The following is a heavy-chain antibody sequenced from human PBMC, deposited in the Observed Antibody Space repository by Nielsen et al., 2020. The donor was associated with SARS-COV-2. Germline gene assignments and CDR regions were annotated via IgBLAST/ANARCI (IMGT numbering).Heavy chain of an antibody. CDR3: ARSTGGDYYDSSGYSGWFDP. V-gene: IGHV4-34*01. CDR2: INHSGST. J-gene: IGHJ5*02. D-gene: IGHD3-22*01. Sequence: RQAPGKGLEWIGEINHSGSTNYNPSLKSRVTISVDTSKNQFSLKLSSVTAADTAVYYCARSTGGDYYDSSGYSGWFDPWGQGTLVTVSS.